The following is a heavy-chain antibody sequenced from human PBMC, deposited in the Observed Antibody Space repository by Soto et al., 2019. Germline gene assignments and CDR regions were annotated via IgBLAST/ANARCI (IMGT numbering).Heavy chain of an antibody. CDR2: IYPGDSDT. CDR3: ARPVLSGTQEYWFDR. Sequence: GESLKISCKGSGYSFTSYWIGWVRQMPGKGLEWMGIIYPGDSDTRYSPSFQGQVTISADKSISTAYLQWSSLKASDTAMYYCARPVLSGTQEYWFDRWGQGTLVTVSS. V-gene: IGHV5-51*01. J-gene: IGHJ5*02. CDR1: GYSFTSYW. D-gene: IGHD3-9*01.